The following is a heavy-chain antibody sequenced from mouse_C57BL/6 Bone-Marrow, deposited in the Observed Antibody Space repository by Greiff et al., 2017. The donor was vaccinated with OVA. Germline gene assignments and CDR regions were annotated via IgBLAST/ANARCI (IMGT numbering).Heavy chain of an antibody. J-gene: IGHJ3*01. CDR2: IDPSDSET. CDR1: GYTFTSYW. CDR3: ARGGDGYYFLFAY. V-gene: IGHV1-52*01. D-gene: IGHD2-3*01. Sequence: QVQLQQPGAELVRPGSSVKLSCKASGYTFTSYWMHWVKQRPIQGLEWIGNIDPSDSETHYNQKFKDKATLTVDKSSSTAYMQLRSLTSEDSAVYDCARGGDGYYFLFAYWGQGTLVTVSA.